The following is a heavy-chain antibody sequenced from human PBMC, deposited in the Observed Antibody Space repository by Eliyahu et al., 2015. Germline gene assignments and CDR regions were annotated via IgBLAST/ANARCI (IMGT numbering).Heavy chain of an antibody. CDR2: INIDGSIT. J-gene: IGHJ2*01. CDR3: ARDGGSTNKHDWYFDL. D-gene: IGHD3-16*01. CDR1: GFXXSSXX. V-gene: IGHV3-74*01. Sequence: EVQQVESGGGLVQPGGSLXXSCAASGFXXSSXXMXWXRQAPGKGLVWVSRINIDGSITNYADSVKGRFTISRDNADNTLNLQMDSLRVEDTAVYYCARDGGSTNKHDWYFDLWGRGTLVTVSS.